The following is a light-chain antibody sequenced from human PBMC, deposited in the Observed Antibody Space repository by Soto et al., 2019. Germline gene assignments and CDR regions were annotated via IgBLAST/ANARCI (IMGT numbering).Light chain of an antibody. CDR3: QQRSNWPT. CDR2: DAS. J-gene: IGKJ1*01. CDR1: QSVSSY. Sequence: EIVLTQSPATLSLSPGERATLSCRASQSVSSYLAWYQQKPGQAPRLLIYDASNRATGIQARFSGSGSGADFTLTISSPEPEDFAVYYCQQRSNWPTFGQGTKVEIK. V-gene: IGKV3-11*01.